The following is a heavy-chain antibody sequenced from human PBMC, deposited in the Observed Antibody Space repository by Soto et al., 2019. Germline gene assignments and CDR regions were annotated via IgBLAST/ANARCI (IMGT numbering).Heavy chain of an antibody. Sequence: SETLSLTCAVYGGSFSGYYWSWIRQPPGKGLEWIGEINHSGSTNYNPSLKSRVTISVDASKNQFSLKLSSVTAADTAVYYCARGNSGGSSRTHHAEYFQHWGQGTLITVSS. J-gene: IGHJ1*01. V-gene: IGHV4-34*01. CDR3: ARGNSGGSSRTHHAEYFQH. CDR1: GGSFSGYY. D-gene: IGHD2-15*01. CDR2: INHSGST.